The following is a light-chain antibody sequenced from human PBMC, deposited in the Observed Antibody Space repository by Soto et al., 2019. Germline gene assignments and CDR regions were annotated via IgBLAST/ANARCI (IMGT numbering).Light chain of an antibody. CDR2: GAS. CDR1: QSVSSN. CDR3: QQYNDWPRT. Sequence: EIVFTQSPGTLSLSPGERATLSCRASQSVSSNYVAWFQQKPGQAPRLLIYGASTRATGIPARFSGSGSGTEFTLTISRLQSGDFSVYYCQQYNDWPRTFGQGTKVDIK. J-gene: IGKJ1*01. V-gene: IGKV3-15*01.